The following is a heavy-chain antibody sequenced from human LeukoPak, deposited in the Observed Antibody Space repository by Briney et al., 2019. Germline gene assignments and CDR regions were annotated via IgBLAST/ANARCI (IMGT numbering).Heavy chain of an antibody. V-gene: IGHV3-23*01. J-gene: IGHJ4*02. CDR3: AKFPTTSSRGYFDY. CDR1: GFTFSSYA. Sequence: PGRSLRLSCAASGFTFSSYAMSWVRQAPGKGLEWVSSFSASGGSTYYAESVKGRFTISRDNSKNTLYLQMNSLRAEDTAVYYCAKFPTTSSRGYFDYWGQGALVTVSS. CDR2: FSASGGST. D-gene: IGHD1-26*01.